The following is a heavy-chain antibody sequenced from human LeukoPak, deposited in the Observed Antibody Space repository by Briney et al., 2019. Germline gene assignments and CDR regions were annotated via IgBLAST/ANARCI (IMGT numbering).Heavy chain of an antibody. CDR3: ARDRGRYYYGSGSYSGPDY. D-gene: IGHD3-10*01. Sequence: GGSLRLSCAASAFTFSTYNINWVRQAPGKGLDWVSSISPTGGYIYYADSVKGRFTISRDNSKNTLYLQMNSLRAEDTAVYYCARDRGRYYYGSGSYSGPDYWGQGTLVTVSS. CDR1: AFTFSTYN. CDR2: ISPTGGYI. V-gene: IGHV3-21*01. J-gene: IGHJ4*02.